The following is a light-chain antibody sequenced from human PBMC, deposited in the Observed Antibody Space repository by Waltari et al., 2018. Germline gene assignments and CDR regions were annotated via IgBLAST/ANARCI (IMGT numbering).Light chain of an antibody. CDR2: DAS. J-gene: IGKJ1*01. CDR3: QQCNNSPPT. CDR1: QSVSSQ. V-gene: IGKV3-11*01. Sequence: EIVLTQSPATLSLSPGEGATLSCRASQSVSSQLVWYQQKRGQAPRLLIYDASNRATGIPARFSGRGSGTDFTVTISSLEPEDFAVYYCQQCNNSPPTFGQGTKVEIK.